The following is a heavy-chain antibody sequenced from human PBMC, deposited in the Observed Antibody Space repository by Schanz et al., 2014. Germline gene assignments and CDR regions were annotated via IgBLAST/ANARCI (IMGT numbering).Heavy chain of an antibody. CDR2: IKSKTDGGTT. CDR3: ATASSPVREAGAGSSFHL. CDR1: RFTVTNAW. V-gene: IGHV3-15*01. J-gene: IGHJ5*02. D-gene: IGHD6-13*01. Sequence: EAHLVESGGGLVKPGGSLTLSCAASRFTVTNAWMSWVRQAPGKGLEWLGRIKSKTDGGTTDYAAPVKGRFSISRDDSQSTLYLQMNSLKIEDTAVYYCATASSPVREAGAGSSFHLWGQGTLVTVSP.